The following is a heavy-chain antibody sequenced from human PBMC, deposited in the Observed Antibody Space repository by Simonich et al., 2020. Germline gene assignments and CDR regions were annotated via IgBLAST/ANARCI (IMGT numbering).Heavy chain of an antibody. CDR2: ISYDGSNK. CDR3: AREGAGNDAFDI. D-gene: IGHD1-26*01. Sequence: QVQLVESGGGVVQPGRSLRLSCAASGFTFSSYAMHWVRQAPGKGLEWGAVISYDGSNKDYADSVKGRFTISRDNSKNTLYLQMNSLRAEDTAVYYCAREGAGNDAFDIWGQGTMVTVSS. CDR1: GFTFSSYA. V-gene: IGHV3-30*07. J-gene: IGHJ3*02.